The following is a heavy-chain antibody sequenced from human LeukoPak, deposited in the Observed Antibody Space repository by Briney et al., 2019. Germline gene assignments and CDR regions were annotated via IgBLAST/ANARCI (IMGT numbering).Heavy chain of an antibody. V-gene: IGHV4-4*07. J-gene: IGHJ4*02. CDR1: GGSISSYY. D-gene: IGHD3-10*01. CDR3: ARVIRGGCSYYFDY. CDR2: IYTSGST. Sequence: PSETLSLTCTVSGGSISSYYWSWIRQPAGKGLEWIGRIYTSGSTNYNPSLKSRVTMSVDTSKNQFSLKLSSVTAADTAVYYCARVIRGGCSYYFDYWGQGTLVTVSS.